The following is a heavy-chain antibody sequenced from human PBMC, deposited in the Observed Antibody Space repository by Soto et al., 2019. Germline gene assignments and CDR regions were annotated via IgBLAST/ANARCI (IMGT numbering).Heavy chain of an antibody. V-gene: IGHV3-23*01. Sequence: GGSLRLSCAASGFPFSLFAMTWVRQAPGKGLEWVSSISGSVDSAFYADSVRGRFTISRDYSKRTVYLQMGSLRVDDTAVYYCAKSPSRVPYGMDVWGQGTTVTVSS. D-gene: IGHD2-2*01. CDR3: AKSPSRVPYGMDV. CDR2: ISGSVDSA. CDR1: GFPFSLFA. J-gene: IGHJ6*02.